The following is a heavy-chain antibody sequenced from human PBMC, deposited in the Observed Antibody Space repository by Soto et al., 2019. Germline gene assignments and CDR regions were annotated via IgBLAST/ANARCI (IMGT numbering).Heavy chain of an antibody. CDR3: AAGYSTGLDAFDI. Sequence: EVQLVQSGAEAKKPGESLRISCKGSVYNFANFWIGWVRQMPGKGLEWMGMIFPGDSDTKNSPSLEGQITMSVDKSDSSAYLQWRSLKASDTAIYYCAAGYSTGLDAFDIWGQGTMVTVSS. CDR1: VYNFANFW. D-gene: IGHD2-8*02. J-gene: IGHJ3*02. V-gene: IGHV5-51*01. CDR2: IFPGDSDT.